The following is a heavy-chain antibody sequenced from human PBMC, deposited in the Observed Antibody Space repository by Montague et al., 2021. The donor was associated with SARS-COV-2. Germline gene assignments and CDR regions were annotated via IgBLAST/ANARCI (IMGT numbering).Heavy chain of an antibody. D-gene: IGHD2-15*01. CDR3: ARIWVATRGDAFDI. CDR1: GFSLSTSGMC. Sequence: PALVKPTQTLTLTCTFSGFSLSTSGMCVSWIRQLPGKALEWLALIDWDDDKYYSTSLKTRLTFSKGTSNNQVVLTMTNMDPVDTATYYCARIWVATRGDAFDIWGQGTMVTVSS. CDR2: IDWDDDK. V-gene: IGHV2-70*01. J-gene: IGHJ3*02.